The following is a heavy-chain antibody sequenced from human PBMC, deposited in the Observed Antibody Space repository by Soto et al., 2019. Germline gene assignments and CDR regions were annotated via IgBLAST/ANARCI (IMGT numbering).Heavy chain of an antibody. V-gene: IGHV4-30-4*01. J-gene: IGHJ5*01. CDR2: IYYSGST. D-gene: IGHD4-17*01. Sequence: SETLSLTCTVSGGSIGSSDYYWSWIRQPPGKGLEWIGYIYYSGSTYYNPALKSRVAISVDTSKNQFSLKFNSVTAADTAVYYCARFTGDGENWFDPWGQGTPVTVSS. CDR1: GGSIGSSDYY. CDR3: ARFTGDGENWFDP.